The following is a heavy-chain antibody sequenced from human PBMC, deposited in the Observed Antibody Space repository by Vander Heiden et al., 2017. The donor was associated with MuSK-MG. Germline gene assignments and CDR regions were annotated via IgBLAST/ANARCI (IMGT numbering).Heavy chain of an antibody. Sequence: QVQLVQSGAEVKKPGASVKVSCKASGYTFTSYAMHWVRQAPGQRLEWMGWINAGNGNTKYSQKGQGRVTITRDTSASTADMERSSMRSEEKAVYYCARDYDGSGSKDEYFKHWFEGTLVTVYS. J-gene: IGHJ1*01. CDR3: ARDYDGSGSKDEYFKH. CDR2: INAGNGNT. V-gene: IGHV1-3*01. D-gene: IGHD3-10*01. CDR1: GYTFTSYA.